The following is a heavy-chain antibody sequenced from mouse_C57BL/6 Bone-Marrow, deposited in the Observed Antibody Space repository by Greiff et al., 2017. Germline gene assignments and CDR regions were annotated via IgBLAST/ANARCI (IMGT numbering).Heavy chain of an antibody. V-gene: IGHV3-6*01. CDR1: GYSITSGYY. D-gene: IGHD2-3*01. CDR2: ISYDGSN. Sequence: EVKLMESGPGLAKPSQSLSLTCSVTGYSITSGYYWNWIRQFPGNKLEWMGYISYDGSNNYNPSLKNRISITRDTSKNQFFLKLNSVTTEDTATYYCARGGWLLPLYAMDYWGQGTSVTVSS. CDR3: ARGGWLLPLYAMDY. J-gene: IGHJ4*01.